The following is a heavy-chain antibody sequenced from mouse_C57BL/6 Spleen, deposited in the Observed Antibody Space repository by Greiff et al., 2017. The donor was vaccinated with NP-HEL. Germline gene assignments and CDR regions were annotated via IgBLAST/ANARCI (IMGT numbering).Heavy chain of an antibody. D-gene: IGHD1-1*01. CDR1: GFTFTDYY. CDR2: IRNKANGYTT. CDR3: ARYRSSRFDV. J-gene: IGHJ1*03. Sequence: EVQLVESGGGLVQPGGSLSLSCAASGFTFTDYYMSWVRQPPGKALEWLGFIRNKANGYTTEYSASVKGRFTISRDNSQSILYLQMNALRAEDSATYYCARYRSSRFDVWGTGTTVTVSS. V-gene: IGHV7-3*01.